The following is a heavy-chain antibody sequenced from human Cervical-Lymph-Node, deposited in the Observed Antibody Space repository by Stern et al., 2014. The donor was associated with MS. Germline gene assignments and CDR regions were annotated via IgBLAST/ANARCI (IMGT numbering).Heavy chain of an antibody. Sequence: QVQLVQSGAEVKKPGASVTVSCQTSGFAFTAYYIHWVRLAPGQGLESVGWICPKDGRTPYSQKLQGRGAMTTDTSNSTAYMDLSSLGSDDTAIYYCARDPEDNNNHFDYWGQGTLVTVSS. V-gene: IGHV1-2*02. CDR2: ICPKDGRT. CDR1: GFAFTAYY. CDR3: ARDPEDNNNHFDY. J-gene: IGHJ4*02. D-gene: IGHD1-14*01.